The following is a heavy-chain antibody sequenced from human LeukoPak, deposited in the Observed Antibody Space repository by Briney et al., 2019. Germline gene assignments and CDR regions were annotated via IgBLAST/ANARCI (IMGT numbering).Heavy chain of an antibody. J-gene: IGHJ4*02. CDR1: GGSISGSSYY. V-gene: IGHV4-31*03. D-gene: IGHD4-23*01. CDR2: IYYSGST. Sequence: PSETLSLTCTVSGGSISGSSYYWGWIRQPPGKGLEWIGYIYYSGSTYYNPSLKSRVTISVDTSKNQFSLKLSSVTAADTAVYYCARDRRWYGLDYWGQGTLVTVSS. CDR3: ARDRRWYGLDY.